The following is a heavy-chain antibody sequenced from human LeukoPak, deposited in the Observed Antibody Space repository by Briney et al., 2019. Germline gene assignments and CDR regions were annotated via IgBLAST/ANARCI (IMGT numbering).Heavy chain of an antibody. V-gene: IGHV1-24*01. D-gene: IGHD3-22*01. CDR2: FDPEDGET. Sequence: ASVKVSCKVSGYTLTELSMHWVRQAPGKGLEWMGGFDPEDGETIYAQKFQGRVTMTEDTSTDTAYMELSSLRSEDTAVYYCARGLPPRRNYDSRGSYSYYFDYWGQGTLVTVSS. CDR3: ARGLPPRRNYDSRGSYSYYFDY. CDR1: GYTLTELS. J-gene: IGHJ4*02.